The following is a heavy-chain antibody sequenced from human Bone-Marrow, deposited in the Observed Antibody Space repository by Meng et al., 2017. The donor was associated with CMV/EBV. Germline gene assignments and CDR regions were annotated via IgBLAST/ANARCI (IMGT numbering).Heavy chain of an antibody. J-gene: IGHJ5*02. V-gene: IGHV1-18*01. Sequence: ASVKVSCKASGYTFTRYGISWVRQAPGQGLEWMGWISAYNGKTNYAQKLHGRVTMTTDTSTSTAYMELRSLRSDDTAVYYCARGRHTIWFDPWGQGTLVTVSS. CDR3: ARGRHTIWFDP. D-gene: IGHD3-3*01. CDR2: ISAYNGKT. CDR1: GYTFTRYG.